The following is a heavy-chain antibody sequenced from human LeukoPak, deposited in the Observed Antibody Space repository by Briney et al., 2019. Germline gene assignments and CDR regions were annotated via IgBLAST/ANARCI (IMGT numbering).Heavy chain of an antibody. CDR3: ARRAAGYFQH. V-gene: IGHV4-59*01. Sequence: SETLSLTCTVSGGSISSYYWSWIRQPPGKGLEWIGYMHYSGSTNHNPSLKSRVTILVDTSKNQFSLKLSSVAAADTAVYYCARRAAGYFQHWGQGTLVTVSS. CDR2: MHYSGST. D-gene: IGHD6-13*01. J-gene: IGHJ1*01. CDR1: GGSISSYY.